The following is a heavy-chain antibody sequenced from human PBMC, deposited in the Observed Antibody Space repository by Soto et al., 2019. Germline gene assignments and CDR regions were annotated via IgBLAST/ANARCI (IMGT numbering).Heavy chain of an antibody. CDR2: IYYSGST. D-gene: IGHD2-2*01. Sequence: PSETLSLTCTVSGGSISSSSYYWGWIRQPPGKGLEWIGSIYYSGSTYYNPSLKSRVTISVDTSKNQFSLKLSSVTAADTAVYYCARLGPRSCSSTRCSNHYAFDIWGQGTMVTVSS. CDR3: ARLGPRSCSSTRCSNHYAFDI. J-gene: IGHJ3*02. CDR1: GGSISSSSYY. V-gene: IGHV4-39*01.